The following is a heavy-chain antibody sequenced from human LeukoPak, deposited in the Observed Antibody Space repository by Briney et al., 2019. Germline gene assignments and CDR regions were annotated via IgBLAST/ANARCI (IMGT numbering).Heavy chain of an antibody. CDR3: ARDGRAGSLFAY. Sequence: PSETLSLTRTVSGGSISGYYWSWLRQPPGKGLEWVGYISYSGSTNYKPSLKSRVTISVDTSKNQFSLKLSPVTAADTAIYYCARDGRAGSLFAYWGQGTLVTVSS. CDR1: GGSISGYY. CDR2: ISYSGST. D-gene: IGHD6-19*01. V-gene: IGHV4-59*01. J-gene: IGHJ4*02.